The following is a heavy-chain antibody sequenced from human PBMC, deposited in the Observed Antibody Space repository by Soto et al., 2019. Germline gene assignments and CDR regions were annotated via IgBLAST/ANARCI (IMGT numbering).Heavy chain of an antibody. D-gene: IGHD3-22*01. CDR3: AKGTYYYDSGGYYYYYGMDV. V-gene: IGHV4-34*01. Sequence: QVQLQQWGAGLLKPSETLSLTCAVYGGSFSGYYWSWIRQPPGKGLEWIGEINHSGSANYGPSLKSRVTISVDTSKNQFSLKLSSVTAADTAVYYCAKGTYYYDSGGYYYYYGMDVWGQGTTVTVSS. J-gene: IGHJ6*02. CDR1: GGSFSGYY. CDR2: INHSGSA.